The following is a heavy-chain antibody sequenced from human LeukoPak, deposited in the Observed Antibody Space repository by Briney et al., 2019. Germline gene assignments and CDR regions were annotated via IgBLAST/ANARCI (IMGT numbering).Heavy chain of an antibody. D-gene: IGHD6-19*01. V-gene: IGHV3-23*01. CDR2: ISGSGAST. J-gene: IGHJ4*02. Sequence: GGSLRLSCLTSGFTLSTNAMSWVRQAPGKGLEWISGISGSGASTYYADSVKGRFTISRDNPKNTLYLQMNSLRAEDTAVYYCARVVAGAYDYWGQGTLVTVSS. CDR1: GFTLSTNA. CDR3: ARVVAGAYDY.